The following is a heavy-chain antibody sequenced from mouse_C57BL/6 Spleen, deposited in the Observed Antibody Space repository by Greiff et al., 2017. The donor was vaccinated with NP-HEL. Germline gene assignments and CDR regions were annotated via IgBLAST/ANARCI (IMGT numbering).Heavy chain of an antibody. V-gene: IGHV1-26*01. CDR1: GYTFTDYY. CDR2: INPNNGGT. Sequence: QLQQSGPELVKPGASVKISCKASGYTFTDYYMNWVKQSHGKSLEWIGDINPNNGGTSYNQKFKGKATLTVDKSSSTAYMELRSLTSEDSAVYYCARTVLDFDYWGQGTTLTVSS. CDR3: ARTVLDFDY. J-gene: IGHJ2*01. D-gene: IGHD1-1*01.